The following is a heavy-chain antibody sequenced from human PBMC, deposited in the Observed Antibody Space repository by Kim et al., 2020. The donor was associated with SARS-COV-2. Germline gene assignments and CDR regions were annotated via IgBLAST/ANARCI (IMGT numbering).Heavy chain of an antibody. CDR3: AREPHTEIVGYYGMDV. V-gene: IGHV3-30*07. J-gene: IGHJ6*02. Sequence: SVKGRFTISRDKSKNTLYVQMNSLRAEDTAVYYCAREPHTEIVGYYGMDVWGQGTTVTAAS. D-gene: IGHD3-22*01.